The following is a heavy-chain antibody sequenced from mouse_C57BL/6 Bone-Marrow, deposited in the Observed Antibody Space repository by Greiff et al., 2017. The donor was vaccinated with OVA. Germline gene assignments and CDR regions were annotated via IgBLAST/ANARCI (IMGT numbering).Heavy chain of an antibody. CDR3: ARVGYYYGSSLSFDV. V-gene: IGHV1-18*01. CDR2: INPNNGGT. CDR1: GYTFTDYN. Sequence: VQLKESGPELVKPGASVKIPCKASGYTFTDYNMDWVKQSHGKSLEWIGDINPNNGGTIYNQKFKGKATLTVDKSSSTAYMELRSLTSEDTAVYYCARVGYYYGSSLSFDVWGTGTTVTVSS. J-gene: IGHJ1*03. D-gene: IGHD1-1*01.